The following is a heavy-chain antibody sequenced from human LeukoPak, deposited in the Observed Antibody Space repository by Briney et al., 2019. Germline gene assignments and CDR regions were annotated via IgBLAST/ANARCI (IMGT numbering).Heavy chain of an antibody. CDR1: GFTFSSYS. Sequence: GGSLRLSCAASGFTFSSYSMNWVRQAPGKGLEWVSSISSSSSYIYYADSVKGRFTISRDNAKNSLYLQMNSLRAEDTAVYYCAKRKPVAGFDYWGQGTLVTVSS. CDR3: AKRKPVAGFDY. D-gene: IGHD6-19*01. J-gene: IGHJ4*02. CDR2: ISSSSSYI. V-gene: IGHV3-21*01.